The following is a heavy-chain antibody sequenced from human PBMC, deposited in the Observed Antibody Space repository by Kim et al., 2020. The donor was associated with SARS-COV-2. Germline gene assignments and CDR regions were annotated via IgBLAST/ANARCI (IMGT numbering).Heavy chain of an antibody. CDR2: INPSGGST. V-gene: IGHV1-46*01. CDR1: GYTFTSNY. J-gene: IGHJ4*02. Sequence: ASVKVSCKASGYTFTSNYMHWVRKAPGQGLEGMGIINPSGGSTSYAQKFQGRVTMTRDTSTRTVYMELSSLRSEDTAVYYCARDLESNPRGGRDYWGQGNLVTVSS. CDR3: ARDLESNPRGGRDY. D-gene: IGHD3-10*01.